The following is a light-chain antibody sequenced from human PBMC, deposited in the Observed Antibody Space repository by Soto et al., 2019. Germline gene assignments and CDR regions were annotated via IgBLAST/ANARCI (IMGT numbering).Light chain of an antibody. V-gene: IGKV1-5*01. CDR2: DAS. CDR1: QSISSW. J-gene: IGKJ1*01. Sequence: DIQMTQSPSTLSASVGDRVTITCRASQSISSWLAWYQQKPGKAPKLLIYDASSLESGVPSRVSGSGSGTEFTFTIISRQPDDFGTYYCQQYGTFGQRTKVEIK. CDR3: QQYGT.